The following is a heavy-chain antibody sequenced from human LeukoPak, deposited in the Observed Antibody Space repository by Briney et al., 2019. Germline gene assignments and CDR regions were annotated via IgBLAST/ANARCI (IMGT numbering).Heavy chain of an antibody. CDR1: GLTFSDYY. V-gene: IGHV3-11*01. CDR3: AWWDSSGCLDY. J-gene: IGHJ4*02. CDR2: ISSSGTTI. D-gene: IGHD3-22*01. Sequence: PGGSLRLSCAASGLTFSDYYMSWIRQAPGKGLEWVSYISSSGTTIYYADSVKGRFTISRDNAKNSLYLQMNSLRAEDTAVYFCAWWDSSGCLDYWGQGTLVTVSS.